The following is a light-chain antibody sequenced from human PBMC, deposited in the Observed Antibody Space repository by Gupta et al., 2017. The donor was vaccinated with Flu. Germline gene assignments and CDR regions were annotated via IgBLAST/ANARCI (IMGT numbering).Light chain of an antibody. CDR2: AAS. Sequence: DIQMTQSHSSLSASLGDTVTITCRASHSVATYFNWYQQKPGTVPRLLICAASRLQDGVPSRFSGSRSGTDFTLTIISRQPEDSATYYCRQTYITPHTFGQGTKLEIK. CDR1: HSVATY. CDR3: RQTYITPHT. J-gene: IGKJ2*01. V-gene: IGKV1-39*01.